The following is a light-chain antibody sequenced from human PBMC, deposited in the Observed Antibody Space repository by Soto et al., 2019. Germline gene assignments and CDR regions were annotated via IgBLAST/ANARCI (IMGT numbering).Light chain of an antibody. CDR2: AAS. V-gene: IGKV1-17*01. Sequence: DLQMTQSPSSLSASVGDRVTITCRASQGISNLLGWFQHKPGKAPKRLIYAASSLQGGVPSRFSGSGSGTEFTLTITCLHPEDFAHYYYLQHNTYPYTFGQGTKLEIK. CDR1: QGISNL. J-gene: IGKJ2*01. CDR3: LQHNTYPYT.